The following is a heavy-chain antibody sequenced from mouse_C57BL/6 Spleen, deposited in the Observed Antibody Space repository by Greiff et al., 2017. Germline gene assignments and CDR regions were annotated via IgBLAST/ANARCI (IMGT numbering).Heavy chain of an antibody. D-gene: IGHD1-1*01. CDR1: GYAFSSSW. CDR2: IYPGDGDT. V-gene: IGHV1-82*01. Sequence: VQLQQSGPELVKPGASVKISCKASGYAFSSSWMNWVKQRPGKGLEWIGRIYPGDGDTNYNGKFKGKATLTADKSSSTAYMQLSRLTSEDSAVYFCARHGSRNYFDYWGQGTTLTVSS. CDR3: ARHGSRNYFDY. J-gene: IGHJ2*01.